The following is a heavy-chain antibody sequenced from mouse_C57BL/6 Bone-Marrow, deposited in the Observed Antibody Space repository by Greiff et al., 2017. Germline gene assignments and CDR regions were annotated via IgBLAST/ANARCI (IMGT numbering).Heavy chain of an antibody. Sequence: VKLQESGAELVRPGASVKLSCTASGFNINDDYMPWVKQRTGQGLEWIGELYPRSGNTYYNEKFKGKATLTADKSSSTAYMELRSLTSEDSAVYFCATLYYGNYGGFAYWGQGTLVTVSA. CDR3: ATLYYGNYGGFAY. J-gene: IGHJ3*01. V-gene: IGHV1-81*01. D-gene: IGHD2-1*01. CDR1: GFNINDDY. CDR2: LYPRSGNT.